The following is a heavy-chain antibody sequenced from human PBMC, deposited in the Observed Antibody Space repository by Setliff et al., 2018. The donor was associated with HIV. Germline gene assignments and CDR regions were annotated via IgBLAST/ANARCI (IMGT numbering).Heavy chain of an antibody. CDR1: GDTFSNSA. V-gene: IGHV1-69*13. CDR2: IVPLYGTS. J-gene: IGHJ4*02. D-gene: IGHD2-8*01. CDR3: ASASGYCRSGVCYIGVHKTPDKYYCDS. Sequence: GASVKVSCKAPGDTFSNSAIYWVRQAPGQGLEWMGGIVPLYGTSNYAQKFHGRVAITADELMTTAYMELTSLRSEDTAVYFCASASGYCRSGVCYIGVHKTPDKYYCDSWGQGTLVTVSS.